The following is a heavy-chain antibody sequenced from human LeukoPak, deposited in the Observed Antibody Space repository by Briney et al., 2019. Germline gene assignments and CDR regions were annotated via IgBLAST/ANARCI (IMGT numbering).Heavy chain of an antibody. V-gene: IGHV3-30*04. CDR1: GFTFSSYA. Sequence: HPGRSLRLSCAASGFTFSSYAMHWVRQAPGKGLEWVAFIQYDGSYKYNADADSVKGRFTISRDNSKNTLYLQMNSLRAEDTAVYYCAREGYCGGDCYSEYVIYFQHWGQGTLVTVSS. CDR3: AREGYCGGDCYSEYVIYFQH. D-gene: IGHD2-21*01. CDR2: IQYDGSYK. J-gene: IGHJ1*01.